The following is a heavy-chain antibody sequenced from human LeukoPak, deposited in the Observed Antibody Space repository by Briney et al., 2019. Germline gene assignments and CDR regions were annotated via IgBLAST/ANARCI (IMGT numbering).Heavy chain of an antibody. J-gene: IGHJ4*02. CDR2: ISGSGGST. Sequence: GGSLRLSCAASGFTFSSYAMSWVRQAPGKGLEWVSAISGSGGSTYYADSVKGRFTISRDSSKNTLYLQMNSLRAEDTAVYYCAKGSEEQLWHTFFDYWGQGTLVTVSS. D-gene: IGHD5-18*01. CDR3: AKGSEEQLWHTFFDY. V-gene: IGHV3-23*01. CDR1: GFTFSSYA.